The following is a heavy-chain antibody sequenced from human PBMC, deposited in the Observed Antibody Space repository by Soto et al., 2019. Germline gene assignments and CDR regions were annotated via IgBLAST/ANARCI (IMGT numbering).Heavy chain of an antibody. CDR2: VIPLFGTA. D-gene: IGHD3-16*01. CDR1: GGIFTNNA. V-gene: IGHV1-69*01. Sequence: QVQVVQSGAEVKKPGSSVKVSCKVSGGIFTNNAISWVRQAPGQGLEWLGGVIPLFGTAYYAQIFRARLRISADGATTTAYMELSGLTSADTAVYFCATGGHNDGYNFYHGMNVWGQGTTVTVS. CDR3: ATGGHNDGYNFYHGMNV. J-gene: IGHJ6*02.